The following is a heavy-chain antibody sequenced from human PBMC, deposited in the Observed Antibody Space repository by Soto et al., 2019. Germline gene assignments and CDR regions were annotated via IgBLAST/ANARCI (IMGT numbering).Heavy chain of an antibody. V-gene: IGHV4-34*01. CDR2: INHSGST. J-gene: IGHJ4*02. CDR1: GGSFSGYY. Sequence: SETLSLTCAVYGGSFSGYYWSWIRQPPGKGLEWIGEINHSGSTNYNPSLKSRVTISVDTSKNQFSLKLSSVTAADTAVYYCATSQTAITSGSYNYWGQGTLVTVS. CDR3: ATSQTAITSGSYNY. D-gene: IGHD3-10*01.